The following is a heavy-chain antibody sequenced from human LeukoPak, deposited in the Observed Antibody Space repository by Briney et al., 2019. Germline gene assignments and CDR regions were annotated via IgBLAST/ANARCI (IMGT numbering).Heavy chain of an antibody. D-gene: IGHD2-2*01. CDR3: AKARRPCTSTSCYYFGMDV. Sequence: GGSLRLSCAASAFTFNNYAMNWVRQAPGKGLEWVSTVSASGDSTYYADSVKGRFTISRDNSRNTLDLQMSSLRADDTAVFYCAKARRPCTSTSCYYFGMDVWGQGTMVTVSS. J-gene: IGHJ6*02. V-gene: IGHV3-23*01. CDR2: VSASGDST. CDR1: AFTFNNYA.